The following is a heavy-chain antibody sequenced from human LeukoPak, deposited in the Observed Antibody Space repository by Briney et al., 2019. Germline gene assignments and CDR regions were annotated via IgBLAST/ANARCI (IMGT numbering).Heavy chain of an antibody. V-gene: IGHV3-66*01. CDR1: GFTVSSNY. D-gene: IGHD1-26*01. J-gene: IGHJ6*03. Sequence: GGSLRLSCAASGFTVSSNYMSWVRQAPGKGLEWVSVIYSGGSTYYADSVKGRFTISRDNSKNTLYLQMNSLRAEDTAVYYCARDPYSGSYSDYYYYYMDVWGKGTTVTVSS. CDR2: IYSGGST. CDR3: ARDPYSGSYSDYYYYYMDV.